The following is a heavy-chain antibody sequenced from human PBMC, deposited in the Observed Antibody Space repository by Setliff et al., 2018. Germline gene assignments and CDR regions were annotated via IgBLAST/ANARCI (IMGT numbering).Heavy chain of an antibody. V-gene: IGHV1-8*02. CDR1: GYTFTSYY. CDR2: MNPNSGNT. Sequence: ASVKVSCKASGYTFTSYYMHWVRQATGQGLEWMGWMNPNSGNTGYAQKFQGRVTMTRNTSISTAYMELSSLRSEDTAVYYCARGRGGSYPLGYWGQGTLVTVSS. D-gene: IGHD1-26*01. CDR3: ARGRGGSYPLGY. J-gene: IGHJ4*02.